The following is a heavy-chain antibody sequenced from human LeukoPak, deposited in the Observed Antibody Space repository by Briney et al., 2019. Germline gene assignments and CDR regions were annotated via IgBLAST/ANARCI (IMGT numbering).Heavy chain of an antibody. CDR3: ARGMGYCSSTSCPPGYHYYYMDV. J-gene: IGHJ6*03. CDR1: GFTFSSCS. D-gene: IGHD2-2*01. CDR2: ISSSSSYI. V-gene: IGHV3-21*01. Sequence: GGSLRLSCAASGFTFSSCSMNWVRQAPGKGLEWVSSISSSSSYIYYADSVKGRFTISRDNAKNSLYLQMNSLRAEDTAVYYCARGMGYCSSTSCPPGYHYYYMDVWGKGTTVTVSS.